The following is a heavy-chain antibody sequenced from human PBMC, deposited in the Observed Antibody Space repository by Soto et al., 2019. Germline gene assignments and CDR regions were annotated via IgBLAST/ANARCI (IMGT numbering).Heavy chain of an antibody. J-gene: IGHJ4*02. D-gene: IGHD5-18*01. V-gene: IGHV4-34*01. CDR3: ARVYSYGYGYYFDY. Sequence: SETLSLTCAVYGGSFSGYYWSWICQPPGKGLEWIGEINHSGSTNYNPSLKSRVTISVDTSKNQFSLKLSSVTAADTAVYYCARVYSYGYGYYFDYWGQGTLVTVPQ. CDR1: GGSFSGYY. CDR2: INHSGST.